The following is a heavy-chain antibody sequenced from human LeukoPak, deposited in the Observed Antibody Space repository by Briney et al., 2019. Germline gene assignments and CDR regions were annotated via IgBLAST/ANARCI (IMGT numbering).Heavy chain of an antibody. CDR2: INHSGST. Sequence: SETLSLTCAVYGGSFRGYYWSWIRQPPGKGLEWIGEINHSGSTNYNPSLKSRVTISVDTSKNQFSLKLSSVTAADTAVYYCARDPSRGMDVWGQGTTVTVSS. V-gene: IGHV4-34*01. J-gene: IGHJ6*02. CDR3: ARDPSRGMDV. CDR1: GGSFRGYY.